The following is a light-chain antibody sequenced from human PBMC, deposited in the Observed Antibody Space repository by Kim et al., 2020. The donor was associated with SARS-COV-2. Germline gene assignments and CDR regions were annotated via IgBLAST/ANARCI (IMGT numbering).Light chain of an antibody. CDR2: QDS. J-gene: IGLJ3*02. CDR1: KVGDKY. V-gene: IGLV3-1*01. Sequence: VSPGQTASITCAGDKVGDKYACWYQQKPGQAPVMVIYQDSKRPSGIPERFSGSHSGNTATLTISGTQAMDEAEYYCQAWDSSTAVFGGGTQLTVL. CDR3: QAWDSSTAV.